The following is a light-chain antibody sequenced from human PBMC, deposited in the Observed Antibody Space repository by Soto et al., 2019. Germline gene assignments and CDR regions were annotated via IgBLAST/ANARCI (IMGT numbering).Light chain of an antibody. Sequence: QSALTQPPSASGSPGQSVTISCTGTSSDVGGYNYVSWYQQHPGKAPKLMIYEVTKRPSGVPDRFSVSKSGNTASLTVSRLQTDDQADYFCCSHAGDNTYVFSTGTKLTVL. CDR2: EVT. V-gene: IGLV2-8*01. CDR3: CSHAGDNTYV. J-gene: IGLJ1*01. CDR1: SSDVGGYNY.